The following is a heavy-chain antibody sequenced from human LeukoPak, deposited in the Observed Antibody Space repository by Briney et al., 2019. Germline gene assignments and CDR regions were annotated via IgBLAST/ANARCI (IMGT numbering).Heavy chain of an antibody. Sequence: QTGGSLSLSCTASGFTFSSYAMSWVRQAPGKGLEWVSGIRDGGNTYYADSVKGRFTISRDNSKNTLYLQMNSLRAEDTAEYYCAKEFFGSGSYYNGVFDYWGQGTLVTVSS. CDR3: AKEFFGSGSYYNGVFDY. J-gene: IGHJ4*02. D-gene: IGHD3-10*01. V-gene: IGHV3-23*01. CDR2: IRDGGNT. CDR1: GFTFSSYA.